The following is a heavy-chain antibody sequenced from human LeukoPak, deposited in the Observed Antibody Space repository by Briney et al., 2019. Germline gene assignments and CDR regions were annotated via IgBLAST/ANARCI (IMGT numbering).Heavy chain of an antibody. Sequence: GESLKISCKGSGYSFTSYWIGWVRQMPGKGLEWMGIIYPGDSDTRYSPSSQGQVTISADKSISTAYLQWSSLRASDTAMYYCARLRYCSSTSCQPDYWGQGTLVTVSS. CDR2: IYPGDSDT. V-gene: IGHV5-51*01. CDR1: GYSFTSYW. J-gene: IGHJ4*02. D-gene: IGHD2-2*01. CDR3: ARLRYCSSTSCQPDY.